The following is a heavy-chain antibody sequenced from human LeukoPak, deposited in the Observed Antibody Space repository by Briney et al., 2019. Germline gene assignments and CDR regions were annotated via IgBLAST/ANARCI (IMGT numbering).Heavy chain of an antibody. CDR3: ARHVEYSSGWWAFDY. CDR2: IYYSGST. J-gene: IGHJ4*02. CDR1: GGSISSYY. Sequence: SETLSLTCTVSGGSISSYYWRWIRQPPGKGLEWIGYIYYSGSTNYNPSLKSRVTISVDTSKNQFSLKLSSVTAADTAVYYCARHVEYSSGWWAFDYWGQGTLVTVSS. V-gene: IGHV4-59*08. D-gene: IGHD6-19*01.